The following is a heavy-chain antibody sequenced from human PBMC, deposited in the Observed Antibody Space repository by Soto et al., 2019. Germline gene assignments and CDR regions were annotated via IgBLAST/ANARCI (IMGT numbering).Heavy chain of an antibody. V-gene: IGHV1-18*01. J-gene: IGHJ4*02. CDR1: GYTFTSYG. CDR3: ARVQKNVLRFLEWLSYIDY. D-gene: IGHD3-3*01. Sequence: GASVKVSCKASGYTFTSYGISWVRQAPGQGLEWMGWISAYNGNTNYAQKLQGRVTMTTDTSTSTAYMELRSLRSDDTAVYYCARVQKNVLRFLEWLSYIDYRGQGTLVTVSS. CDR2: ISAYNGNT.